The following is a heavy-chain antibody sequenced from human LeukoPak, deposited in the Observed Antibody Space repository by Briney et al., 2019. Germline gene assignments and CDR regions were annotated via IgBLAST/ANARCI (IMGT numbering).Heavy chain of an antibody. D-gene: IGHD6-13*01. CDR2: INPSGGST. V-gene: IGHV1-46*03. J-gene: IGHJ4*02. Sequence: ASVKVSCKASGYTFTSYGISWVRQAPGQGLEWMGIINPSGGSTSYAQKFQGRVTMTRDTSTSTVYMELSSLRSEDTAVYYCARVRGIAASLLLDYWGQGTLVTVSS. CDR1: GYTFTSYG. CDR3: ARVRGIAASLLLDY.